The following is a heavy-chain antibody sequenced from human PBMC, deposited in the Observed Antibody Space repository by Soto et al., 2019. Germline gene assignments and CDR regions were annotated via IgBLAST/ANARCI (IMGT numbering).Heavy chain of an antibody. CDR1: GFTFSSYA. Sequence: PGGSLRLSCAASGFTFSSYAMHWVRQAPGKGLEWVAVISYDGSNKYYADYVKGRFTISRDNSKNTLYLQMNSLRAEDTAVYYCARADSYGYWGQGTLVTVSS. CDR3: ARADSYGY. D-gene: IGHD5-18*01. J-gene: IGHJ4*02. CDR2: ISYDGSNK. V-gene: IGHV3-30-3*01.